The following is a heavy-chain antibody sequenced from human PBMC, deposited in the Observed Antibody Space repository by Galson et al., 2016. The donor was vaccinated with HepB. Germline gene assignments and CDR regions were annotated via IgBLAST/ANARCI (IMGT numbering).Heavy chain of an antibody. V-gene: IGHV3-74*03. CDR2: INNDGSNT. CDR1: GFTFSSYW. Sequence: SLRLSCAASGFTFSSYWMHWVRQAPGKGLVWVSRINNDGSNTTYPDSVKGRFTISRDNAKNTLYLQMNSLRAEDTAVYYCARPGYCSGSSCYVPFDIWGQGTMATVSS. D-gene: IGHD2-15*01. CDR3: ARPGYCSGSSCYVPFDI. J-gene: IGHJ3*02.